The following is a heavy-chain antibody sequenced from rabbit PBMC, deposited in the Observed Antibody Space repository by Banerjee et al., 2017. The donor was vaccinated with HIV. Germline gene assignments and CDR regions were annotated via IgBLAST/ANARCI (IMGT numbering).Heavy chain of an antibody. CDR1: GLSFSSSYW. CDR2: IYAGSSDST. Sequence: QEQLEESGGDLVKPEGSLTLTCTASGLSFSSSYWICWVRQAPGKGLEWVGCIYAGSSDSTWFASWVNGRFTISKTSSTTVTLQMTSLTGADTATYFCARDLAGVIGWNFDLWGPGTLVTVS. J-gene: IGHJ4*01. V-gene: IGHV1S45*01. D-gene: IGHD4-1*01. CDR3: ARDLAGVIGWNFDL.